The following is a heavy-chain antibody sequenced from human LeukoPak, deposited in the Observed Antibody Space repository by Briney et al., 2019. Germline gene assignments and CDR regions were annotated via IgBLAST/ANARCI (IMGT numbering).Heavy chain of an antibody. CDR1: GFTFSSYE. CDR3: ARQTPRQQLVNDAFDI. J-gene: IGHJ3*02. Sequence: PVGSLRLSCAASGFTFSSYEMNWVRQAPGKGLEWVSYISSSGSKYHADSVKGRFTISRDNAKNSLYLQLNSLRAEDTAVYYCARQTPRQQLVNDAFDIWGQGTMVTVSS. D-gene: IGHD6-13*01. CDR2: ISSSGSK. V-gene: IGHV3-48*03.